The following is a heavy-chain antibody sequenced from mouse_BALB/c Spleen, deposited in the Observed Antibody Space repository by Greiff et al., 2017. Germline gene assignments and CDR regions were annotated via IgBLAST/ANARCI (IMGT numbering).Heavy chain of an antibody. J-gene: IGHJ3*01. Sequence: QVQLKQSGAELVRPGTSVKISCKASGYTFTNYWLGWVKQRPGHGLEWIGDIYPGGGYTNYNEKFKGKATLTADTSSSTAYMQLSSLTSEDSAVYFCASQTARASWFAYWGQGTLVTVSA. V-gene: IGHV1-63*02. D-gene: IGHD3-2*01. CDR1: GYTFTNYW. CDR2: IYPGGGYT. CDR3: ASQTARASWFAY.